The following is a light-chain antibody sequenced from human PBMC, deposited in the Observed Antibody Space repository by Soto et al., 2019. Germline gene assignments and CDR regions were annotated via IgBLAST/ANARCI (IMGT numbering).Light chain of an antibody. CDR2: DAS. CDR3: QQYDNLPFG. V-gene: IGKV1-33*01. J-gene: IGKJ4*01. CDR1: LDITNY. Sequence: DIQMSQSPSSLSASVGDGVTITCQASLDITNYLNWYQHKPGKPPKLLIYDASNLETGVPSRFSGSGSGTAFTFTISSLQPEDIATYYCQQYDNLPFGFGGGTKVEIK.